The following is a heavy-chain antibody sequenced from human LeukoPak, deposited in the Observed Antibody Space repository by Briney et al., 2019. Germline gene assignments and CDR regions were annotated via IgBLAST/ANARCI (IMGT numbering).Heavy chain of an antibody. CDR2: INLNSGGT. D-gene: IGHD5-24*01. Sequence: ASVKVSCKASGYTFTGYYMHWVRQAPGQGLEWMGWINLNSGGTNYAQKFQGRVTMTRDTSISTAYMELSRLRSDDTAVYYCATPDGTSALGDYWGQGTLVTVSS. CDR3: ATPDGTSALGDY. CDR1: GYTFTGYY. J-gene: IGHJ4*02. V-gene: IGHV1-2*02.